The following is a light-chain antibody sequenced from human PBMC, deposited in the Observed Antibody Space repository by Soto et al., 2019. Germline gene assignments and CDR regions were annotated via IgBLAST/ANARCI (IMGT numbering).Light chain of an antibody. V-gene: IGLV2-14*01. Sequence: QSVLTQPASVSGSPGQSITISCTGTSSDVGGYKYVSWYQQHPGKAPKLMIFEVIYRPSGVSNRFSGAKSGNTAPLTISGLQAEDEADYYCGSFTSTSTQYVFGTGTKLTVL. J-gene: IGLJ1*01. CDR2: EVI. CDR3: GSFTSTSTQYV. CDR1: SSDVGGYKY.